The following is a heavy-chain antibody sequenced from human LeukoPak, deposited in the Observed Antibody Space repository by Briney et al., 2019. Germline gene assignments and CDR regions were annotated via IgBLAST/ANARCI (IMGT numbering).Heavy chain of an antibody. D-gene: IGHD2-2*01. V-gene: IGHV4-4*07. CDR1: GGSISSYY. CDR3: AGDLGYCSSTSCYYYYGMDV. Sequence: SETLSLTCTVSGGSISSYYWSWIRQPAGPGMEWNGRIYTSGSTNYNPSLKSQVTMSVDTSKNQFSLKLSSVTAADTAVDYCAGDLGYCSSTSCYYYYGMDVWGQGTTVTVSS. J-gene: IGHJ6*02. CDR2: IYTSGST.